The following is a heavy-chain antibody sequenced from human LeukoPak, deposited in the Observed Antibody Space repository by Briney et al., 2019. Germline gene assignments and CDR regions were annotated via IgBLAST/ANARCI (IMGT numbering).Heavy chain of an antibody. Sequence: GGSLRLSCAASGFTFSSYSMNWVRQAPGKGLEWVSYISSSSSTIYYADSVKGRFTISRDNAKNSLYLQMNSLRAEDTAVYYCARCADYDFWSGCPFDYWGQGTLVTVSS. CDR2: ISSSSSTI. V-gene: IGHV3-48*01. CDR1: GFTFSSYS. CDR3: ARCADYDFWSGCPFDY. D-gene: IGHD3-3*01. J-gene: IGHJ4*02.